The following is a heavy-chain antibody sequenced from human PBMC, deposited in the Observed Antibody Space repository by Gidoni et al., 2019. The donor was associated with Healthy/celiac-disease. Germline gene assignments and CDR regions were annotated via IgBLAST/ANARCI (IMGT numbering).Heavy chain of an antibody. J-gene: IGHJ4*02. CDR1: GFTFSSYW. Sequence: EVQLVESGGGLVQPGGSLRLSCAASGFTFSSYWMSWVRQAPGKGLEWVANIKQDGSEKYYVDSVKGRFTISRDNAKNSLYLQMNSLRAEDTAVYYCARDRETGDDYGDLFDYWGQGTLVTVSS. CDR2: IKQDGSEK. V-gene: IGHV3-7*04. D-gene: IGHD4-17*01. CDR3: ARDRETGDDYGDLFDY.